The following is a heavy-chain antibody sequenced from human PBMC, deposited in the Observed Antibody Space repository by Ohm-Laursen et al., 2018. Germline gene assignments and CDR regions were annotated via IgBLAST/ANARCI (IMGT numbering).Heavy chain of an antibody. Sequence: SLRLSCTASRFTFSSYGMHWVRQAPGKGLEWVAVISYDGSNKYYADSVKGRFTISRDNSKNTLYLQMSSLRAEDTAVYYCATGLSGWSDWGQGTRVTVSS. CDR3: ATGLSGWSD. V-gene: IGHV3-30*03. CDR2: ISYDGSNK. D-gene: IGHD6-19*01. J-gene: IGHJ4*02. CDR1: RFTFSSYG.